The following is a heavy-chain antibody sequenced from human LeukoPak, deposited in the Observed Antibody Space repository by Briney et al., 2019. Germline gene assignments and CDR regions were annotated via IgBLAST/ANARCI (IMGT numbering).Heavy chain of an antibody. J-gene: IGHJ3*02. CDR2: ISAYNGNT. V-gene: IGHV1-18*01. D-gene: IGHD3-22*01. CDR1: GYTFTSYG. Sequence: ASVKVSCKASGYTFTSYGISWVRQAPGQGLEWMGWISAYNGNTNYAQKLQGRVTMTPDTSTSTAYMELRSMRSDDTAVYYCASTNYDSSGYYYGGYAFDIWGQGTMVTASS. CDR3: ASTNYDSSGYYYGGYAFDI.